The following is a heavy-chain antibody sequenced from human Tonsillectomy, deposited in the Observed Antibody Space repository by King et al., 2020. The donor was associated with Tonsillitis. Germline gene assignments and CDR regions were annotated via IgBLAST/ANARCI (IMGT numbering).Heavy chain of an antibody. CDR3: ARYEYIRSSIFDY. CDR1: GGSFSDYY. Sequence: VQLQQWGAGLLKPSETLSLTGAVYGGSFSDYYWTWIRQAPGKGLEWIGEINHSGTTNYNPTLKSRVSISVDTSKNQFSLNLRYVTAAETAVYYCARYEYIRSSIFDYWGQGTLVTVSS. CDR2: INHSGTT. D-gene: IGHD6-6*01. V-gene: IGHV4-34*01. J-gene: IGHJ4*02.